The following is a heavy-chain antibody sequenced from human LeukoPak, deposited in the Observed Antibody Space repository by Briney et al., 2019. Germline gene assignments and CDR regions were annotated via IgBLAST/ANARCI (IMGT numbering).Heavy chain of an antibody. V-gene: IGHV3-23*01. D-gene: IGHD4-17*01. CDR1: GFTFSSYA. J-gene: IGHJ5*02. Sequence: GGSLRLSCAASGFTFSSYAMSWVRQAPGKGLEWVSAISGSGGSTYYADSVKGRFTISRDNAKNSLYLQMNSLRAEDTAVYYCARDPFPMTTVTTGWFDPWGQGTLVTVSS. CDR2: ISGSGGST. CDR3: ARDPFPMTTVTTGWFDP.